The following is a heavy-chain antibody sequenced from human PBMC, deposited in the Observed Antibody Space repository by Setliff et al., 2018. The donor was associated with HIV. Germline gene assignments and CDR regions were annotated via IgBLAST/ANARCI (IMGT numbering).Heavy chain of an antibody. CDR3: ARVSGLSGELLYFDY. CDR1: GYTFTSYY. J-gene: IGHJ4*02. D-gene: IGHD1-26*01. Sequence: GASVKVSCKASGYTFTSYYMQWVRQAPGQGLEWMGIINPSGGSTNYAQKFQGRVTMTRDTSTSTVYMELSSLRSEDTAVYYCARVSGLSGELLYFDYWGLGTLVTVPQ. CDR2: INPSGGST. V-gene: IGHV1-46*01.